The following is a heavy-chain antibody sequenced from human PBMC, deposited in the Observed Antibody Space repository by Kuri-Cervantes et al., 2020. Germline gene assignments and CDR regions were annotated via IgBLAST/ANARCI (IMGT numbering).Heavy chain of an antibody. V-gene: IGHV3-11*04. J-gene: IGHJ4*02. Sequence: GGSLRLSCAASGFTFSDYYMSWIRQAPGKGLEWVSYISSSGSTKYYADSVKGRFTISGDNSKNTLYLQMNSLRAEDTAVYYCARDRNTDLVHVFDYWGQGTLVTVSS. CDR1: GFTFSDYY. CDR2: ISSSGSTK. CDR3: ARDRNTDLVHVFDY. D-gene: IGHD5-18*01.